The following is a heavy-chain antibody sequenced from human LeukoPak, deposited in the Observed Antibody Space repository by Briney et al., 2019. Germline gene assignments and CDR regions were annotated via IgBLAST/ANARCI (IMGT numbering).Heavy chain of an antibody. V-gene: IGHV3-21*01. J-gene: IGHJ3*02. Sequence: PGGSLRLSCAASGFTFSSYSMNWVRQAPGKGLEWVSSIDSSSGYIYYADSVKGRFTISRDNAKNSLYLQMNSLRAEDTAVYYCARDSPTLVTGGAFDIWGQGTMVTVSS. D-gene: IGHD1-14*01. CDR2: IDSSSGYI. CDR1: GFTFSSYS. CDR3: ARDSPTLVTGGAFDI.